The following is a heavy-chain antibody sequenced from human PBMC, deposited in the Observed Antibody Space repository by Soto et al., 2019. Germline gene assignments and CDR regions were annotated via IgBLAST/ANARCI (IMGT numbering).Heavy chain of an antibody. Sequence: EVHLVESGGGLVKPGGSLRLSCAVSGFTFSSCTMNWVRQAPGKGLEWVSSISPSSGHIYYADSVKGRFTISRDNAKNSLFLQMNSLRGEDTAVYYCSVCRGGACHKNYGMDVWGQGTTVTVSS. J-gene: IGHJ6*02. CDR1: GFTFSSCT. D-gene: IGHD2-15*01. CDR2: ISPSSGHI. V-gene: IGHV3-21*06. CDR3: SVCRGGACHKNYGMDV.